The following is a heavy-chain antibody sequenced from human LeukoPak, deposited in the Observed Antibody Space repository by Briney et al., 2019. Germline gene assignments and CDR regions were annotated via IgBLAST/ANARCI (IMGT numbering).Heavy chain of an antibody. Sequence: TSQTLSLTCTVSGGSISSGGYYWSWIRQHPGKGLEWIGYIYYSGSTYYNPSRKSRVTISVDTSKTQFSLKLSSVTAAETAVYYCARSPDTAMVFVDYWGQGTLVTVSS. CDR1: GGSISSGGYY. D-gene: IGHD5-18*01. CDR2: IYYSGST. V-gene: IGHV4-31*03. J-gene: IGHJ4*02. CDR3: ARSPDTAMVFVDY.